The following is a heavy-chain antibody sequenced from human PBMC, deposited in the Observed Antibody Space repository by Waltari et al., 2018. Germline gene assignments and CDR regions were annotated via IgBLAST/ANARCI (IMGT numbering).Heavy chain of an antibody. CDR3: ARHRGYETTFDY. CDR1: GGSISSSSYY. V-gene: IGHV4-39*01. J-gene: IGHJ4*02. CDR2: IYYMWIT. Sequence: QLQLQESGPGLVKPSETLSLTCTVSGGSISSSSYYWGWICKPPGKGLGWIGSIYYMWITYSNPSLKSRVTISVDTSKNQFSLKLSSVTAADTAVYYCARHRGYETTFDYWGQGTLVTVSS. D-gene: IGHD3-10*01.